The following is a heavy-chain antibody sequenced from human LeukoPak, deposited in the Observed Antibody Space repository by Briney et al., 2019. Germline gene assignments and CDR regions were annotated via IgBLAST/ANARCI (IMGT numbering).Heavy chain of an antibody. Sequence: PSQSLSLTRPVAAGSISSYYWSWIRQPPGKGLEWLGFIYYSGSTNYDPSLKSRVTISVDTSKNQFSLKLSSVTAADTAVYYCARVSLGYCSGGSCYSLDVWGKGTTVNVSS. D-gene: IGHD2-15*01. CDR1: AGSISSYY. CDR2: IYYSGST. V-gene: IGHV4-59*01. CDR3: ARVSLGYCSGGSCYSLDV. J-gene: IGHJ6*04.